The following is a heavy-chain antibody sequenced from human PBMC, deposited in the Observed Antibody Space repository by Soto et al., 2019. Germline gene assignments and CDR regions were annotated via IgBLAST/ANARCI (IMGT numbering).Heavy chain of an antibody. CDR1: GNTFTNFG. CDR2: ISGYTNNP. D-gene: IGHD2-2*01. J-gene: IGHJ5*02. CDR3: ERVTPGAEAWFDP. Sequence: QGQLVQSGAEVKKPGASVKVSCTASGNTFTNFGVTWVRQAPGQGLEWMGWISGYTNNPNYAQKFQGRATITIDTSTSRAYLDLRSLTSDDTAVYYCERVTPGAEAWFDPWAQGTLVTGSS. V-gene: IGHV1-18*01.